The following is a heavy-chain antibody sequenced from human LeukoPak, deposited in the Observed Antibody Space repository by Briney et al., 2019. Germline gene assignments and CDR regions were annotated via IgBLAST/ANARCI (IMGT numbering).Heavy chain of an antibody. J-gene: IGHJ4*02. D-gene: IGHD2-2*01. Sequence: GGSLRLSCAASGFTFSSYSMNWVRQAPGKGLEWVSYISSSSSTIYYADSVKGRFTISRDNAKNPLYLQMNSLRAEDTAVYYCARTYCSSTSCYPHWGQGTLVTVSS. V-gene: IGHV3-48*04. CDR2: ISSSSSTI. CDR3: ARTYCSSTSCYPH. CDR1: GFTFSSYS.